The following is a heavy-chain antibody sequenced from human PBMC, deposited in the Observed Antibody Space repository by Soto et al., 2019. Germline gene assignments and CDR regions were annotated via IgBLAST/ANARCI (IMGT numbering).Heavy chain of an antibody. D-gene: IGHD3-10*01. CDR3: ARDKYYGSGSSNWFDP. Sequence: QVQLQESGPGLVKPSETLSLTCTVSGGSISSYYWSWIRQPPGKGLEWIGYIYYSGSTNYNPSLKSRVTISVDTSKNQFSLKLSSVTAADTAVYYCARDKYYGSGSSNWFDPWGQGTLVTVSS. CDR2: IYYSGST. CDR1: GGSISSYY. V-gene: IGHV4-59*01. J-gene: IGHJ5*02.